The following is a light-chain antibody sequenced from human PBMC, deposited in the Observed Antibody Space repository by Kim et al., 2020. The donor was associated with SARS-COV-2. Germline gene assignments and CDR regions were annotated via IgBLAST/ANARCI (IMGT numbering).Light chain of an antibody. Sequence: DIQMTQSPSSLSASVGDRVTITCRASQGIRNYLAWYQLKPGKVPKLLIYAASTLQSGVPSRFSGGGSGTDFTLTISSLQPEDVATYYCQEYYRAPYTFGQGTKLVI. V-gene: IGKV1-27*01. CDR1: QGIRNY. J-gene: IGKJ2*01. CDR2: AAS. CDR3: QEYYRAPYT.